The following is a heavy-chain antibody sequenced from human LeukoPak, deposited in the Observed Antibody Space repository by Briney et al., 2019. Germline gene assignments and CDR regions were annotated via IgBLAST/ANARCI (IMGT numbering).Heavy chain of an antibody. CDR1: GGSISSSSYY. J-gene: IGHJ3*02. D-gene: IGHD4-17*01. V-gene: IGHV4-39*01. CDR2: IYYSGST. CDR3: ARYDCGDPREAFDI. Sequence: SETLSLTCTVSGGSISSSSYYWGWIRQPPGKGLEWIGSIYYSGSTYYNPSLKSRVTISVDTSKNQFSLKLSSVTAADTAVYYCARYDCGDPREAFDIWGQGTMVTVSS.